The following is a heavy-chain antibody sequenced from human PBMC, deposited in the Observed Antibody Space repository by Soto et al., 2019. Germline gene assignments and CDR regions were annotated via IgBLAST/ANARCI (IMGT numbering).Heavy chain of an antibody. CDR1: GITFTTYA. CDR3: ARDAYGFDP. D-gene: IGHD2-21*01. Sequence: QVQLVESGGGVVQPGRSLRLSCAASGITFTTYAMHWVRQAPGKGLEWVAFISYDGNNKYYGDSVKGRFTISRDNSKKTLDLQMHSLRVEDTAVYYCARDAYGFDPWGQGTLVTVSS. J-gene: IGHJ5*02. CDR2: ISYDGNNK. V-gene: IGHV3-30-3*01.